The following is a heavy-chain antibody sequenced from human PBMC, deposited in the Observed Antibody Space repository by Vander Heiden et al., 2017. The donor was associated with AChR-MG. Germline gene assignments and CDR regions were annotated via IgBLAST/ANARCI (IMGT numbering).Heavy chain of an antibody. CDR1: AGSLSSSRYY. J-gene: IGHJ4*02. V-gene: IGHV4-39*01. CDR3: ASGSGGSCLDY. CDR2: IYYSGST. Sequence: QLQLQESGPGLVTPSATLSLTCTVSAGSLSSSRYYWGWSRQPEGKGLEWIGSIYYSGSTYYNPSLKSRVTISVDTSKNQFSLKLSSVTAADTAVYYCASGSGGSCLDYWGQGTLVTVSS. D-gene: IGHD2-15*01.